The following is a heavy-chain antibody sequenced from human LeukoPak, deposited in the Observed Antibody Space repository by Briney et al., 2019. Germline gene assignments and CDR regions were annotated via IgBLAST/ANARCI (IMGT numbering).Heavy chain of an antibody. CDR1: GFTFSSYA. CDR2: ISYDGSNK. V-gene: IGHV3-30-3*01. D-gene: IGHD6-19*01. Sequence: PGGSLRLSCAASGFTFSSYAMHWVRQAPGKGLEWVAVISYDGSNKYYADSVKGRFTISRDNSKNTLYLQMNSLRAEDTAVYYCARDAAREAYSSLKWLNAFDIWGQGTTVTVSS. J-gene: IGHJ3*02. CDR3: ARDAAREAYSSLKWLNAFDI.